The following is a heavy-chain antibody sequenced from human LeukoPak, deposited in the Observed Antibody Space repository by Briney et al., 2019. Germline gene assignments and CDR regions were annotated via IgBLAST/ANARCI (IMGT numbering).Heavy chain of an antibody. D-gene: IGHD2-15*01. CDR1: GFTFSSYA. CDR3: ARGQSVDYYYYMDV. J-gene: IGHJ6*03. V-gene: IGHV3-30-3*01. Sequence: PGRSLRLSCAASGFTFSSYAMHWVRQAPGKGLEWVAVISYDGSNKYYADSVKGRFTISRDNSKNTLYLQMNSLRAEDTAVYYCARGQSVDYYYYMDVWGKGTTVTVSS. CDR2: ISYDGSNK.